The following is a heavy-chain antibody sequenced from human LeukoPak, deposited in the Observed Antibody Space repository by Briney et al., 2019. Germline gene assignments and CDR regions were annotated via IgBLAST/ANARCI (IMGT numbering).Heavy chain of an antibody. V-gene: IGHV3-15*01. CDR1: GFTFSDAW. CDR3: ASLFGSGWRYFYYMDV. J-gene: IGHJ6*03. Sequence: PGGSLRLSCAASGFTFSDAWMSWVRQAPGKGLEWVGRIKSTTDGGAIHYAAPVRGRFTISRDDSKNTLYLQMSSLKTEDTAVYYCASLFGSGWRYFYYMDVRGKGTTVTVSS. CDR2: IKSTTDGGAI. D-gene: IGHD6-19*01.